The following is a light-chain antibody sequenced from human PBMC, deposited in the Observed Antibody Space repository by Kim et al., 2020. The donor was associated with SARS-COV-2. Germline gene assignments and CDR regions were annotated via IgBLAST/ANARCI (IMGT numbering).Light chain of an antibody. V-gene: IGLV5-45*01. CDR3: MIWHNSAYA. Sequence: CTLRSSINVDTYSIYWYQQKAGSPPQYLLGYKSDSDKQQGSGVPSRFSGSKDVSANAGILLISGLQSEDEADYYCMIWHNSAYAFGTGTKVTVL. J-gene: IGLJ1*01. CDR2: YKSDSDK. CDR1: SSINVDTYS.